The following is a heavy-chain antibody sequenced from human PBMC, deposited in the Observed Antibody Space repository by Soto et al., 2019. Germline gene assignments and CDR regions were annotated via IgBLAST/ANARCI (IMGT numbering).Heavy chain of an antibody. Sequence: PGGSLRLSCVASEFTFSDDYMNWIRQAPGKGLEWLSYISGSGSTIYYADSVKGRFTISRDNAKKSLFLQMNSLRAEDTAVYYCARGLGEESDFWGQGTLVTAPQ. CDR3: ARGLGEESDF. CDR1: EFTFSDDY. CDR2: ISGSGSTI. V-gene: IGHV3-11*01. J-gene: IGHJ4*02.